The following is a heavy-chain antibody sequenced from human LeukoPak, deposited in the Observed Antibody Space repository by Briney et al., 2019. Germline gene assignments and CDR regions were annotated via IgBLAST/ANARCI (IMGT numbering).Heavy chain of an antibody. J-gene: IGHJ4*02. CDR2: IYYSKNT. Sequence: PSETLSLTCTVSGGSISSSSAYWGWIRQPPGKGLEWIGSIYYSKNTYYNPSLKSRVTISANTSKNQFSLTLGSVSATDTAVYYCVSPRGFSYGYFDYWGQGTLVTVSS. CDR3: VSPRGFSYGYFDY. V-gene: IGHV4-39*01. CDR1: GGSISSSSAY. D-gene: IGHD5-18*01.